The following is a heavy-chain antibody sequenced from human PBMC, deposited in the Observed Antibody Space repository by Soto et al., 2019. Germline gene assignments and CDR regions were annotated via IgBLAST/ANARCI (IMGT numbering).Heavy chain of an antibody. V-gene: IGHV6-1*01. Sequence: PSQTLSLTCAISGDNVSSNSAAWNWIRQSPSRGLEWLGRTYYRSKWYNDYAVSVKSRITINPDTSKNQFSLQLNSVTPEDTAVYYCARDRGLVLWFGELLDSHYGMDVWGQGTTVTVSS. CDR2: TYYRSKWYN. J-gene: IGHJ6*02. CDR3: ARDRGLVLWFGELLDSHYGMDV. D-gene: IGHD3-10*01. CDR1: GDNVSSNSAA.